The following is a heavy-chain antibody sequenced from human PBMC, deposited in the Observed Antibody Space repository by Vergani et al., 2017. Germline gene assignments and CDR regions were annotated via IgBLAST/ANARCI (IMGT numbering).Heavy chain of an antibody. J-gene: IGHJ4*02. CDR1: GAPISYWC. D-gene: IGHD5-12*01. Sequence: QVQMQESGPGLVKTSETLSLTCSASGAPISYWCWRWLRQPAGKGLEWIGRLCPSGSTHYNPSLKSRVTISVDTSKNDFSLKVTSVTAADTAVYYCTRRPQEGASGSPSVPTWGQGISVIVSS. V-gene: IGHV4-4*07. CDR3: TRRPQEGASGSPSVPT. CDR2: LCPSGST.